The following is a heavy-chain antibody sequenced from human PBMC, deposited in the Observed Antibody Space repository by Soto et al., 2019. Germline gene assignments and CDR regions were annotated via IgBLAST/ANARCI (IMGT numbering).Heavy chain of an antibody. Sequence: GGTLRLSCAASGFTFNTYPMSWVRQAPGKGLEWVSGISGRGISTYYTDSVKGRFTISRDNSKNRLYLQMNSLRVEDTAVYYCARERAQGSYHCGMDVWGQGTTVTVSS. CDR1: GFTFNTYP. CDR3: ARERAQGSYHCGMDV. J-gene: IGHJ6*02. V-gene: IGHV3-23*01. CDR2: ISGRGIST.